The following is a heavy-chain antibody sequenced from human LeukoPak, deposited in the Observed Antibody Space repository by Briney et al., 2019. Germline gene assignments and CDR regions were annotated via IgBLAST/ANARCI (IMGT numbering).Heavy chain of an antibody. CDR3: ATYTNWVAVDV. CDR1: GFSFSDSW. J-gene: IGHJ6*02. CDR2: LYKDGGVR. Sequence: GGPLRLSCVASGFSFSDSWMSWVRQAPGKGLGWVADLYKDGGVRDCVDSVKGGFTISRETDKNSLYPHMDTQRADDTAVYCCATYTNWVAVDVWGQGTTVSVSS. D-gene: IGHD7-27*01. V-gene: IGHV3-7*01.